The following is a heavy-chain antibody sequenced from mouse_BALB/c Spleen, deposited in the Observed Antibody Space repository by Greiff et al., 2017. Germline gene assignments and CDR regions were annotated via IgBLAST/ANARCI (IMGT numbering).Heavy chain of an antibody. J-gene: IGHJ2*01. CDR2: ISNLAYSI. V-gene: IGHV5-15*02. CDR1: GFTFSDYG. CDR3: AMSGTMITTGVPYFDY. Sequence: DVMLVESGGGLVQPGGSRKLSCAASGFTFSDYGMAWVRQAPGKGPEWVAFISNLAYSIYYADTVTGRFTISRENAKNTLYLEMSSLRSEDTAMYYCAMSGTMITTGVPYFDYWGQGTTLTVSS. D-gene: IGHD2-4*01.